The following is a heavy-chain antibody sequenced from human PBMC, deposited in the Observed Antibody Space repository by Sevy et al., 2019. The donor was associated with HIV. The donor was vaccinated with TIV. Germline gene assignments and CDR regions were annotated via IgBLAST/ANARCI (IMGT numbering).Heavy chain of an antibody. V-gene: IGHV3-48*03. D-gene: IGHD3-22*01. Sequence: GESLKISCAASGFPFNNYEMNWVRQAPGKGLEWVSSIGQSGSSTYYSDSVKGRFTISRDNAENSLYLQMNSLRAEDTAVYYCAGGVVIGTTFDYWGQGTLVTVSS. CDR3: AGGVVIGTTFDY. CDR1: GFPFNNYE. CDR2: IGQSGSST. J-gene: IGHJ4*02.